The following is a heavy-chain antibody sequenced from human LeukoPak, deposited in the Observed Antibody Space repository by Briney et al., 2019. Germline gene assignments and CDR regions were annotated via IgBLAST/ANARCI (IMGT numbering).Heavy chain of an antibody. Sequence: SETLSLTCAVSGGSISSGGYTWSWIRQPPGKGLEWIGYIYHSGSTYYNPSLKTRVTISVDTSKNQVSLKPSSVTAADTAVYYCARGGLQAVTTPWGQGSLVTVSS. J-gene: IGHJ4*01. CDR1: GGSISSGGYT. D-gene: IGHD4-17*01. V-gene: IGHV4-30-2*01. CDR2: IYHSGST. CDR3: ARGGLQAVTTP.